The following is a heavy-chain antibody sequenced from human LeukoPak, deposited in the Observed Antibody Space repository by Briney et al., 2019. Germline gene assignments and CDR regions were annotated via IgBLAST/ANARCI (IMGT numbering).Heavy chain of an antibody. J-gene: IGHJ4*02. D-gene: IGHD2-8*02. CDR1: GYIFTGYY. V-gene: IGHV1-2*02. Sequence: ASVKVSCKASGYIFTGYYMHWVRQAPGQGLEWMGWINPNSGDTHYAQKFQGRVTMTRDTSISTAYMELSRLRSDDTAVYHCAREGRRGTGGWYYFDYWGQGTLVTVSS. CDR3: AREGRRGTGGWYYFDY. CDR2: INPNSGDT.